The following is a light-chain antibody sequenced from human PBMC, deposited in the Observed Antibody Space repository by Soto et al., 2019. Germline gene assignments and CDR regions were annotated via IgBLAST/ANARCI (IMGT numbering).Light chain of an antibody. V-gene: IGKV3-20*01. CDR1: QSISSNY. Sequence: EIALTQSPGTLSLSPGEGATLSCRASQSISSNYLAWYQQKPGQAPRLLIHGASNRATGIPDRFSGSGSGADFTLTISRLEPEDFAVYYCQQYDSSPRAFGQGTKVDIK. J-gene: IGKJ1*01. CDR2: GAS. CDR3: QQYDSSPRA.